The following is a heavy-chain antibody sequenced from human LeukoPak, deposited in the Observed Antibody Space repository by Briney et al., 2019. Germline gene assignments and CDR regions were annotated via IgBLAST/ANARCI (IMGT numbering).Heavy chain of an antibody. Sequence: PGGSLRLSCAASGFTFSNYWMNWVRQAPGKGLEWVANIKQDRSEKYYVDSVKGRFTISRDNGKNSLYLQMNSLRAEDTAVYYCARDLPSGGSCYRCHAFDIWGQGTMVTVSS. CDR1: GFTFSNYW. D-gene: IGHD2-15*01. CDR3: ARDLPSGGSCYRCHAFDI. CDR2: IKQDRSEK. J-gene: IGHJ3*02. V-gene: IGHV3-7*01.